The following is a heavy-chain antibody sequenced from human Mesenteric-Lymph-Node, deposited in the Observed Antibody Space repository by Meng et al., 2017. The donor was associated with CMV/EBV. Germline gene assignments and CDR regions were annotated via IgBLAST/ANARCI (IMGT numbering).Heavy chain of an antibody. CDR1: GFTFSSYE. Sequence: GESLKISCAASGFTFSSYEVNWVRQAPGKGLEWVSYISSSGSTIYYADSVKGRFTISRDNAKNSLYLQMNSLRAEDTAVYYCASSYDFWSGYHRGVFGYWGQGTLVTVSS. CDR3: ASSYDFWSGYHRGVFGY. CDR2: ISSSGSTI. V-gene: IGHV3-48*03. J-gene: IGHJ4*02. D-gene: IGHD3-3*01.